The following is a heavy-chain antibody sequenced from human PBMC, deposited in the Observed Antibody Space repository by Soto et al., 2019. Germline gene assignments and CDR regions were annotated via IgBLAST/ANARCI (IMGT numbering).Heavy chain of an antibody. CDR1: GFTFSSYG. D-gene: IGHD3-22*01. V-gene: IGHV3-30*18. CDR2: ISYDGSNK. J-gene: IGHJ3*02. CDR3: AKVPHDYYDSSGYLVYPFDI. Sequence: GGSLRLSCAASGFTFSSYGMHWVRQAPGKGLEWVAVISYDGSNKYHADSVKGRFTISRDNSKNTLYLQMNSLRAEDTAVYYCAKVPHDYYDSSGYLVYPFDIWGQGTMVTVSS.